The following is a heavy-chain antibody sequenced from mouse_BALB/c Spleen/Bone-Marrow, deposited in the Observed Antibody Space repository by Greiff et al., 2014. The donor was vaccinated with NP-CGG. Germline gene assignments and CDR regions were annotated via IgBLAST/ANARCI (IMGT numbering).Heavy chain of an antibody. J-gene: IGHJ3*01. D-gene: IGHD2-10*02. Sequence: EVKLMESGGGLVKPGESLKLSCAASGFTFSSYAMSWVRQTPEERLEWVASISSGGSTYHPDSVKGRFTISRDNARNILYLQMSSLRSEDTAMYYCAKRGAYGNFWFAYWGQGTLVTVSA. CDR3: AKRGAYGNFWFAY. V-gene: IGHV5-6-5*01. CDR1: GFTFSSYA. CDR2: ISSGGST.